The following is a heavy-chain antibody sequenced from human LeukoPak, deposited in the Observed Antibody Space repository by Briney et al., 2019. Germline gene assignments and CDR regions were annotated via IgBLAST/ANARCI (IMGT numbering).Heavy chain of an antibody. CDR1: GGSFSGYY. Sequence: SETLSLTCAVYGGSFSGYYWSWIRQPPGKGLEWIGEINHSGSTNYNPSLKSRVTISVDTSKNQFSLKLSSVTAADTAVYYCARHPALHYGYFQGWFDPWGQGTLVTVSS. D-gene: IGHD3-22*01. CDR2: INHSGST. CDR3: ARHPALHYGYFQGWFDP. J-gene: IGHJ5*02. V-gene: IGHV4-34*01.